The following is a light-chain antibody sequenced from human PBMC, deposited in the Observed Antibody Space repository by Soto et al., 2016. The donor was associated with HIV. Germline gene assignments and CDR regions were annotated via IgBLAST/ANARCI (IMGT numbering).Light chain of an antibody. CDR2: KVS. CDR3: MQGTHWPPWT. CDR1: QSLVHSTGNTY. J-gene: IGKJ1*01. Sequence: DVVMTQSPLSLAVIVGQPASISCRSSQSLVHSTGNTYLNWFQQRPGQSPRRLIYKVSNRDSGVPDRFSGSGSGTDFTLKISRVEAEDVGVYYCMQGTHWPPWTFAKGPRWKSN. V-gene: IGKV2-30*02.